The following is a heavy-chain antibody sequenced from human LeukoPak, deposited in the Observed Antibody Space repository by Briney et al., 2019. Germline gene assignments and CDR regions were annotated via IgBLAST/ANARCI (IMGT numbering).Heavy chain of an antibody. J-gene: IGHJ3*02. D-gene: IGHD1-26*01. CDR3: ARSSRVYGGSYPGTCDI. CDR1: GGSISSGGYY. CDR2: MYTSGST. V-gene: IGHV4-61*02. Sequence: SETLSLTCTVSGGSISSGGYYWSWIRQHPGKGLEWIGRMYTSGSTNYNPSLKSRVTISVDTSKNQFSLKLSSVTAADTAVYYCARSSRVYGGSYPGTCDIWGQGTMVTVSS.